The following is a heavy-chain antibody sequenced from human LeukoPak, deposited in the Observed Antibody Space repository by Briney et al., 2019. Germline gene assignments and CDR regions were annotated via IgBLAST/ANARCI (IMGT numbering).Heavy chain of an antibody. V-gene: IGHV6-1*01. D-gene: IGHD5-18*01. CDR1: GDSVSSNSAT. J-gene: IGHJ4*02. Sequence: SQTLSLTCAISGDSVSSNSATWNWIRHSPSRGLECLGRTYYRSKWYNDYAVSVKSRITINPDTSKNQFSLQLNSVTPEDTAVYYCARDKDTSMVNPPFDYWGQGTLVTVSS. CDR2: TYYRSKWYN. CDR3: ARDKDTSMVNPPFDY.